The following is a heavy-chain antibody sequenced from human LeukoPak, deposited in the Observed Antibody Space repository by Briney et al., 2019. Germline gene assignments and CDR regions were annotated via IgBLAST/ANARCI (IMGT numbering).Heavy chain of an antibody. Sequence: SVKVSCKASGYTFTSYDISWVRQAPGQGLEWMGRIIPILGIANYAQKFQGRVTITADKSTSTAYMELSSLRSEDTAVYYCARARIGSSGPIDYWGQGTLVTVSS. D-gene: IGHD6-19*01. CDR1: GYTFTSYD. V-gene: IGHV1-69*04. CDR3: ARARIGSSGPIDY. CDR2: IIPILGIA. J-gene: IGHJ4*02.